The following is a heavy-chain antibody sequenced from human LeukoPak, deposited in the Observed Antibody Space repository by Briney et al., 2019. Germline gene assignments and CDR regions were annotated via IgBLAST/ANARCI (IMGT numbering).Heavy chain of an antibody. D-gene: IGHD5-12*01. CDR3: ARGHGYSGYGGGDYFDY. V-gene: IGHV4-31*03. CDR1: GDSISSGGYY. CDR2: IYYSGST. J-gene: IGHJ4*02. Sequence: SETLSLTCTVSGDSISSGGYYWNWIRQHPGKGLEWIGNIYYSGSTYYNPSLKSRVTISVDTSKSQFSLKLSSVTAADTAVYYCARGHGYSGYGGGDYFDYWGQGTLVTVSS.